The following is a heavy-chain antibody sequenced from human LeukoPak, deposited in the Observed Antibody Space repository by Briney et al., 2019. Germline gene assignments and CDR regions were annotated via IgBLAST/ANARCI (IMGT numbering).Heavy chain of an antibody. Sequence: SGGSRRLSCAASGFTFSSYAMSWVRQAPGKGLEWVSAISGSGGSTYYADSVKGRFTISRDNSKNTLYLQMNSLRAEDTAVYYCAKGILAGYCSGGSCFPIDYWGQGTLVTVSS. CDR2: ISGSGGST. CDR3: AKGILAGYCSGGSCFPIDY. D-gene: IGHD2-15*01. J-gene: IGHJ4*02. V-gene: IGHV3-23*01. CDR1: GFTFSSYA.